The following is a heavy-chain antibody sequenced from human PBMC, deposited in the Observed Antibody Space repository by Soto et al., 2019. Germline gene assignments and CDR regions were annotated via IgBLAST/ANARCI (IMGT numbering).Heavy chain of an antibody. D-gene: IGHD6-19*01. CDR3: AKDPGGQAVALDY. J-gene: IGHJ4*02. CDR2: ISHDGSNK. Sequence: QVQLVESGGGVVQPGRSLRLSCAASGFTFSSYGMHWVRQAPGKGLEWVAVISHDGSNKYYADSVKGRFTISRDNSKNTLYLQMNSLRAEDTAVYYCAKDPGGQAVALDYWGQGTLVTVSS. CDR1: GFTFSSYG. V-gene: IGHV3-30*18.